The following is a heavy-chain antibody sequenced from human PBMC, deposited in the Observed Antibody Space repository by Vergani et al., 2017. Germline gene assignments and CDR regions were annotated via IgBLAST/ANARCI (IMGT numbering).Heavy chain of an antibody. D-gene: IGHD3-10*01. J-gene: IGHJ4*02. CDR1: GGSISSGDYY. CDR2: IYYSGST. CDR3: ARMGVRGVIPFDY. Sequence: QVQLQESGPGLVKPSQTLSLTCTVSGGSISSGDYYWSWSRQPPGKGLEWIGYIYYSGSTYYNPSLKSRVTISVDTSKNQFSLKLSSVTAADTAVYYCARMGVRGVIPFDYWGQGTLVTVSS. V-gene: IGHV4-30-4*08.